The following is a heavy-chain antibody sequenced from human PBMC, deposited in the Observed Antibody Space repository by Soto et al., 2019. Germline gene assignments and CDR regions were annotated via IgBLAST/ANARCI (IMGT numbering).Heavy chain of an antibody. CDR1: GFTFRNYA. D-gene: IGHD1-26*01. CDR3: AKGLVSGSYHYYYGTDV. J-gene: IGHJ6*01. CDR2: ISGSGDDT. V-gene: IGHV3-23*01. Sequence: EVEVLESGGGLVQPGGSLRLSCAASGFTFRNYAMSWIRQAPGKGLEWVSGISGSGDDTHFGDSVKGRFTISRDNSKNTLYLQMNGLRADDTAIYYCAKGLVSGSYHYYYGTDVW.